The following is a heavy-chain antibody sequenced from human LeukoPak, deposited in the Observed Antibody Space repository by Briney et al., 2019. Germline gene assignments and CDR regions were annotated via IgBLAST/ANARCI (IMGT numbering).Heavy chain of an antibody. D-gene: IGHD3-22*01. J-gene: IGHJ4*02. Sequence: GGSLRLSCAASGFTVSSSYMSWVRQAPGKGLEWVSLIYSGGSKHYADSVKGRFTISRDTSKNTLYLQMNSLRAEDTALYYCARDIRDSSGYYYYFDNWGQGTLVTVSS. CDR3: ARDIRDSSGYYYYFDN. CDR1: GFTVSSSY. V-gene: IGHV3-66*02. CDR2: IYSGGSK.